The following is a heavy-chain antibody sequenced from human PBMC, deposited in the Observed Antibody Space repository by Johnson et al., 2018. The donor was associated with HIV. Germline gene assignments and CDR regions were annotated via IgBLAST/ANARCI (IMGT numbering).Heavy chain of an antibody. D-gene: IGHD1-26*01. CDR1: GFSFSYYA. CDR3: ARDLVGGSYLLGAFDI. Sequence: VQLVESGGGVVQPGRSLRLSCAASGFSFSYYAMHWVRQAPGKGLEWVAVISYDGINKYYAQSVKGRFTISRDHSKKTLYLQMNSLRAEDTAVYNCARDLVGGSYLLGAFDIWVQWTMVTVSS. V-gene: IGHV3-30-3*01. J-gene: IGHJ3*02. CDR2: ISYDGINK.